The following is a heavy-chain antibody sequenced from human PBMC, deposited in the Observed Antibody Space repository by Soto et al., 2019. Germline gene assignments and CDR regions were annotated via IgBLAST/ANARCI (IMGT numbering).Heavy chain of an antibody. V-gene: IGHV4-39*01. CDR3: ARNGFGNGGYVDLDN. Sequence: SDTLSLTCTVSGGSLSSSSYYWGWIRQPPGKGLEWIGSIYYSGSTYYNPSLKSRVTISVDTSRNQFSLKLGSVTAADTAGYYWARNGFGNGGYVDLDNWGRGPMSTVS. CDR2: IYYSGST. CDR1: GGSLSSSSYY. D-gene: IGHD2-15*01. J-gene: IGHJ4*02.